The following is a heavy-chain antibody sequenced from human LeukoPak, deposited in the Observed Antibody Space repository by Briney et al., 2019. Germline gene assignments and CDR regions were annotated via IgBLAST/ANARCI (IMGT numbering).Heavy chain of an antibody. CDR3: AKSADPDSSSWYNWFDP. V-gene: IGHV3-43*02. Sequence: PGGSLRLSCAASGFTFDDYAMHWVRHAPGKGLEWVSLIRGDGGSTYYADSVKGRFTISRDNSKNSLYLQMNSLRTEDTALYYCAKSADPDSSSWYNWFDPWGQGTLVTVSS. J-gene: IGHJ5*02. CDR1: GFTFDDYA. CDR2: IRGDGGST. D-gene: IGHD6-13*01.